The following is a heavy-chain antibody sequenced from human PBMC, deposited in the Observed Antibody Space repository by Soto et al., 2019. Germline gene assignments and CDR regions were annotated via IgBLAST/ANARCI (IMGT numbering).Heavy chain of an antibody. CDR1: GFTFSLFA. D-gene: IGHD7-27*01. CDR2: ISGSGGST. Sequence: EVQLLESGGDLVQPGGSLRLSCAASGFTFSLFAMSWVRQSPGKGLEWVSTISGSGGSTYYADAVKGRFTISRDNSMDKLYLQMKSLRVEDTARYYCAKEVSLGSTVDLGYWGQGSLVTVSS. J-gene: IGHJ4*02. V-gene: IGHV3-23*01. CDR3: AKEVSLGSTVDLGY.